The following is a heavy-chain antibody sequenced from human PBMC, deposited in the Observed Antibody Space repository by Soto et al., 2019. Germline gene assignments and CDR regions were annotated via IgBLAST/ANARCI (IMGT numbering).Heavy chain of an antibody. CDR2: FDPEDGET. D-gene: IGHD2-2*01. J-gene: IGHJ5*02. V-gene: IGHV1-24*01. Sequence: QVQLVQSGAEVKKPGASVKVSCKVSGYTLTELSMHWVRQAPGKGLEWMGGFDPEDGETIYAQKFQGRVTMTEDTSTDTAYMELSSLRSEDTAVYYCATQSPLPIVLVPAAKGGWFDPWGQGTLVTVSS. CDR3: ATQSPLPIVLVPAAKGGWFDP. CDR1: GYTLTELS.